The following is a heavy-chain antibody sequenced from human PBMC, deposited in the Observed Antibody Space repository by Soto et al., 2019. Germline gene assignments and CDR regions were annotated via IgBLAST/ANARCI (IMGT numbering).Heavy chain of an antibody. V-gene: IGHV5-51*01. D-gene: IGHD3-3*01. J-gene: IGHJ3*02. CDR3: AREIFGVIISGGRDAFDI. CDR2: IYPGDSDI. CDR1: GYNFTNYW. Sequence: PGESLKISCKGSGYNFTNYWIGWVRQMPGKGLEWMGIIYPGDSDIRYSPSFQGQVTISADKSISTAYLQWSSLKASDTAMYYCAREIFGVIISGGRDAFDIWGQGTMVTVSS.